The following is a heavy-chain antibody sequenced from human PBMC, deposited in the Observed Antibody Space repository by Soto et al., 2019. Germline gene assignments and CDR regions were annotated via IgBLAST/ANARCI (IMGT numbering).Heavy chain of an antibody. J-gene: IGHJ6*02. CDR3: ARHLGGNHYYYGMDV. CDR1: GGTFSSYA. D-gene: IGHD3-16*01. CDR2: IIPIFGTA. Sequence: QVQLAQSGAEVKKPGSSVKVSCKASGGTFSSYAISWVRQAPGQGLEWMGGIIPIFGTADYAQKFQGRVTITADDFTSRAYMELSSLRSEDTAVYYCARHLGGNHYYYGMDVWGQGTTVTVSS. V-gene: IGHV1-69*12.